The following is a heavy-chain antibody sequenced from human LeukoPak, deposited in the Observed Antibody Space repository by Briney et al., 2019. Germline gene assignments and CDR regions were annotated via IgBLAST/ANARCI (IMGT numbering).Heavy chain of an antibody. V-gene: IGHV3-23*01. CDR1: GFTFSSHT. CDR3: ARSMAVAGYYYYYMDV. CDR2: ISGSGVNT. D-gene: IGHD6-19*01. J-gene: IGHJ6*03. Sequence: GGSLRLSCAASGFTFSSHTMSWVRQAPGKGLEWVSGISGSGVNTYYANSVKGRFTISRDKFMNTLYLQMNSLRAEDTAVYYCARSMAVAGYYYYYMDVWGKGTTVTVSS.